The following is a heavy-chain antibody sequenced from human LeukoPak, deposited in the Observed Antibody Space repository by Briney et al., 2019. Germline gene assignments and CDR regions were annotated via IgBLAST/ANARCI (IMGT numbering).Heavy chain of an antibody. CDR3: ARDFADTHTVTADVYYMDV. Sequence: SETLSLTCAVYGGAFSGYFWSWIRLPPGKGLEWIGEINRSGSTNYNPSLKSRVTISVDTSKNQFSLRLNSVTAADTAVYYCARDFADTHTVTADVYYMDVWGKGTAVTVSS. D-gene: IGHD5-18*01. CDR1: GGAFSGYF. V-gene: IGHV4-34*01. J-gene: IGHJ6*03. CDR2: INRSGST.